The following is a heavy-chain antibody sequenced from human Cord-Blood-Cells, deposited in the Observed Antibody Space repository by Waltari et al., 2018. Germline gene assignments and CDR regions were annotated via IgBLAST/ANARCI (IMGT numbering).Heavy chain of an antibody. CDR3: ARVLPRYYDFWSGYNWFDP. Sequence: QVQLQQWGAGLLKPSETLSLTCAVYGWSFSGYYWSRVRTPPGKGLEWIGEINHSGSTNYNPSLKSRVTISVDTSKNHFSLKLSSVTAADTAVYYCARVLPRYYDFWSGYNWFDPWGQGTLVTVSS. V-gene: IGHV4-34*01. CDR2: INHSGST. D-gene: IGHD3-3*01. J-gene: IGHJ5*02. CDR1: GWSFSGYY.